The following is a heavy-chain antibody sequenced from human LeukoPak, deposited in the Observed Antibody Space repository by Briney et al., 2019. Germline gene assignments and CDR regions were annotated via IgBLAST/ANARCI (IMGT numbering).Heavy chain of an antibody. CDR3: ASSHTYQPYYFDY. J-gene: IGHJ4*02. CDR1: GGSTSSYY. Sequence: KPSETLSLPCAVSGGSTSSYYRSWIRQPPGKGLEWIGYIYYSGSTNYNPSLKSRVTISVDTSKNQFSLKLSSVTAADTAVYYCASSHTYQPYYFDYWGQGTLVSVSS. V-gene: IGHV4-59*01. D-gene: IGHD3-16*01. CDR2: IYYSGST.